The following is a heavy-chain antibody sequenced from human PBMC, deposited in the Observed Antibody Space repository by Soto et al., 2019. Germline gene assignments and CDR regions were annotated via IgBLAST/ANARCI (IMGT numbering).Heavy chain of an antibody. Sequence: PSETLSLTCTVSGGSISSYYWSWIRQPPGKGLEWIGYIYYSGSTNYNPSLKSRVTISVDTSKNQFSLKLSSVTAADTAVYYCARAGYCSSTSCYTRFVQDYYGMDVWGQGTTVIVSS. CDR1: GGSISSYY. J-gene: IGHJ6*02. CDR3: ARAGYCSSTSCYTRFVQDYYGMDV. CDR2: IYYSGST. V-gene: IGHV4-59*01. D-gene: IGHD2-2*02.